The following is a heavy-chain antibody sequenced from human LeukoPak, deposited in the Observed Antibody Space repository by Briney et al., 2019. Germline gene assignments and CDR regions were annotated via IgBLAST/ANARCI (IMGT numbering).Heavy chain of an antibody. CDR3: AEAGGYYGSGSPDYFDH. CDR2: LSGSGVNI. J-gene: IGHJ4*02. V-gene: IGHV3-23*01. Sequence: GGPLRLSCAASGFTFSSYAMTWVRQAPRKGLEWVSSLSGSGVNIFYADSVKGRFTISRDNSQNTVFLQMNSLRAEDTAVYFCAEAGGYYGSGSPDYFDHWGQGTLVTVSS. CDR1: GFTFSSYA. D-gene: IGHD3-10*01.